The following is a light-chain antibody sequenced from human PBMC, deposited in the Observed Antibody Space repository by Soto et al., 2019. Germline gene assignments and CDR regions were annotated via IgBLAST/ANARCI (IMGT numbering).Light chain of an antibody. CDR3: QQYYSYPYT. V-gene: IGKV1-8*01. CDR1: QGISSY. Sequence: AIRMTQSPSSFSASTGARVTITCRTSQGISSYLAWYQQKPGKTPKLLIYAASTLLSGVPSRFSGSRSGTDFTLTISCLQSEDFATYYCQQYYSYPYTFGQGTKLEIK. J-gene: IGKJ2*01. CDR2: AAS.